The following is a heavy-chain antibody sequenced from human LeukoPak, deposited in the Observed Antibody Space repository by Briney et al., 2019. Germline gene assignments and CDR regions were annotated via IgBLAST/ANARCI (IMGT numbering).Heavy chain of an antibody. CDR2: ISSSSSYI. D-gene: IGHD2-15*01. Sequence: GGSLRLSCAASGFNFSSYNMNWVRQAPGKGLEWVSSISSSSSYIYYADSVKGRFTISRDNAKNSLYLQMNSLRAEDTAVYYCARESSGGSPTYYYYYMDVWGKGTTVTISS. CDR3: ARESSGGSPTYYYYYMDV. V-gene: IGHV3-21*01. CDR1: GFNFSSYN. J-gene: IGHJ6*03.